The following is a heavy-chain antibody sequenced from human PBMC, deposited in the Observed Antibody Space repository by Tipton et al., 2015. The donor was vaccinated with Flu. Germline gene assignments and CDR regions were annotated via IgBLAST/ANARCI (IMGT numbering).Heavy chain of an antibody. J-gene: IGHJ4*02. CDR2: IYDSGIT. CDR3: ARGVNHAFDF. V-gene: IGHV4-30-2*01. CDR1: GGSISGGAFS. Sequence: LRLSCAVSGGSISGGAFSRSWIRQPPGKGLEWIGNIYDSGITYYNPSLKSRVTMSLDRSKNQFSLRLSSVTAADTAVYYCARGVNHAFDFWGQGTLVTVSS. D-gene: IGHD1-14*01.